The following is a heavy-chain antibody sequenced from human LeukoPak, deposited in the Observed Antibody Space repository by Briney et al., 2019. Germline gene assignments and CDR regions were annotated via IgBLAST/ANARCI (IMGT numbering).Heavy chain of an antibody. V-gene: IGHV3-33*01. CDR2: IWFDGIRI. J-gene: IGHJ3*02. Sequence: PGGSLRLSCAASGFTFSNYGMHWVRQVPGKGLEWVAAIWFDGIRIYYADSVKGRLTISRDNSKNTLYLQMNSLRAEDTAVYYCARDLEDSSPFGAFDMWGQGTMVTVSS. CDR1: GFTFSNYG. CDR3: ARDLEDSSPFGAFDM. D-gene: IGHD3-22*01.